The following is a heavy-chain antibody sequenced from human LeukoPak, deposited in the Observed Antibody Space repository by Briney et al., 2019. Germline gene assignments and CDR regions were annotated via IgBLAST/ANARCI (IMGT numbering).Heavy chain of an antibody. Sequence: SETLSLTCTVSGGSVSSGSYYWSWIRQPPGKGLEWIGYIYYSGSTNYNPSLKSRVTISVDTSKNQFSLKLSSVTAADTAVYYCARGFYGSGWPVPQYFFDYWGQGTLVTVSS. CDR2: IYYSGST. CDR3: ARGFYGSGWPVPQYFFDY. D-gene: IGHD6-25*01. CDR1: GGSVSSGSYY. J-gene: IGHJ4*02. V-gene: IGHV4-61*01.